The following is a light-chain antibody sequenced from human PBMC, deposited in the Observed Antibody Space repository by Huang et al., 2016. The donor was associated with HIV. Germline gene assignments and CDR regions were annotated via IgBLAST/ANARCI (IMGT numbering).Light chain of an antibody. Sequence: EIVMTQSPATLSVSAGERATLSCRASQSVSSNLAWYQQKPGQAPRLLIYGASTRVTGIPARFSSSGSGTEFTLTISSLQSEDFAVYYCQQYNNWPLTFGGGTTVEIK. V-gene: IGKV3-15*01. J-gene: IGKJ4*01. CDR1: QSVSSN. CDR3: QQYNNWPLT. CDR2: GAS.